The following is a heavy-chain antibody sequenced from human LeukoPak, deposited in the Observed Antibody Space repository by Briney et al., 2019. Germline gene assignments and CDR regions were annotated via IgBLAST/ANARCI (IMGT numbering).Heavy chain of an antibody. CDR2: INPNSGGT. Sequence: ASVKVSCKASGYTFTGYYMHWVRQAPGQGLEWMGWINPNSGGTNYAQKFQGRVTITADKSTSTAYMELSSLRSEDTAVYYCARCRSDIVVVIAATPGWFDPWGQGTLVTVSS. J-gene: IGHJ5*02. CDR1: GYTFTGYY. CDR3: ARCRSDIVVVIAATPGWFDP. D-gene: IGHD2-15*01. V-gene: IGHV1-2*02.